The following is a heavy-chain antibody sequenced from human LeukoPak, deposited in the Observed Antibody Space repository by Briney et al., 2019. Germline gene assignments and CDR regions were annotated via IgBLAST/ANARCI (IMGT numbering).Heavy chain of an antibody. J-gene: IGHJ4*02. Sequence: SETLSLTCAVSGGSISSSNWWSWVRPPPGKGLERIGEIYHSGSTNYNPSLKSRVTISVDKSKNQFSLKLSSVTAADTAVYYCARTGGYSYGAIDYWGQGTLVTVSS. CDR3: ARTGGYSYGAIDY. D-gene: IGHD5-18*01. CDR2: IYHSGST. CDR1: GGSISSSNW. V-gene: IGHV4-4*02.